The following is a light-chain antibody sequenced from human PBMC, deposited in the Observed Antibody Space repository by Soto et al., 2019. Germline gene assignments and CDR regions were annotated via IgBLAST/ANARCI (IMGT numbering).Light chain of an antibody. V-gene: IGLV2-14*03. Sequence: QSALTQPASVSGSPGQSITISCTGTSSDVCGYNYVSWYQHHPGKAPKLMIYDVTNRPSGVSNRFSGSKSGNMASLTISGLQAEDEADYYCSLYASNSTRLFGGGTKVTVL. CDR2: DVT. J-gene: IGLJ2*01. CDR1: SSDVCGYNY. CDR3: SLYASNSTRL.